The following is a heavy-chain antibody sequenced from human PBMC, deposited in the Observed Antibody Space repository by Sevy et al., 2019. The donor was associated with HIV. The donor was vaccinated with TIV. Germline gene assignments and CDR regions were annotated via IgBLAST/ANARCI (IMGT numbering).Heavy chain of an antibody. CDR1: GYTFTGYY. Sequence: ASVKVSCKASGYTFTGYYMHWVRQAPGQGLEWMGWINPDSGGPNYAPKFQGRVTLTRDTSISTAYMELGRLKSEDTAVYYCVRDDRDGYFDYWGQGTLVTVSS. J-gene: IGHJ4*02. CDR2: INPDSGGP. V-gene: IGHV1-2*02. CDR3: VRDDRDGYFDY.